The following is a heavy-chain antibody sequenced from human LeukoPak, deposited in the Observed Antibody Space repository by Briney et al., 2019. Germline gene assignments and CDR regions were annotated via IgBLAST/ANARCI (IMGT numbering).Heavy chain of an antibody. J-gene: IGHJ5*02. CDR1: GFTFSSYS. V-gene: IGHV3-48*01. D-gene: IGHD2-2*01. CDR2: ISSSSSTI. Sequence: PGGSPRLSCAASGFTFSSYSMNWVRQPPGKGLEWVSYISSSSSTISYADSVKGRFTISRDNSKNTLYLQMNSLRAADTDIYYCAKDRRCSSTSCQYNWFDPWGQGTLVTVSS. CDR3: AKDRRCSSTSCQYNWFDP.